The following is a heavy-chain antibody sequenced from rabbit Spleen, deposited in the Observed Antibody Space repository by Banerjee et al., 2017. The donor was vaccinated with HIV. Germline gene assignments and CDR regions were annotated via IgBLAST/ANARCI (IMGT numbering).Heavy chain of an antibody. CDR2: IGAGSGTT. J-gene: IGHJ3*01. D-gene: IGHD8-1*01. V-gene: IGHV1S45*01. CDR3: ARDGAGGSYFAL. CDR1: GFSFSSGYY. Sequence: QEQLVESGGGLVQPEGSLTLTCTASGFSFSSGYYMSWVRQAPGKGLEWIGCIGAGSGTTYYASWVNGRFTISKTSSTTVTLQMTSLTAADTATYFCARDGAGGSYFALWGQGTLVTVS.